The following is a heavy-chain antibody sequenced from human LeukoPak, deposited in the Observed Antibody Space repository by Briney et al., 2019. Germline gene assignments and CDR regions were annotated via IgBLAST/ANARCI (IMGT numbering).Heavy chain of an antibody. V-gene: IGHV5-51*01. D-gene: IGHD1-26*01. CDR2: IYPGDSDT. CDR3: ARVTGATTMNWFDP. J-gene: IGHJ5*02. CDR1: GYSFTSYW. Sequence: AESLQISCWGSGYSFTSYWIGWVRQMPGKGLEWMGIIYPGDSDTRYSPSFQGQVTISADKSISTSYLQWSSLKASDTAMYYCARVTGATTMNWFDPWGQGTLVTVSS.